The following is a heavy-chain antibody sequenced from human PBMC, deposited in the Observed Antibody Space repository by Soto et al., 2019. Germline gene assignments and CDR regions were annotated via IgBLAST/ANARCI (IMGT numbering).Heavy chain of an antibody. J-gene: IGHJ3*02. Sequence: QVQLQESGPGLVKPSQTLSLTCTVSGGSISSGGYYWSWIRQHPGKGLEWIGYIYYSGSTYYNPSLKSRGTISVEPFKNQFALRLSSLRAGDTAVYYCGRFEGDSSGDDAFDIWGKGPMVTVSS. CDR1: GGSISSGGYY. V-gene: IGHV4-31*03. D-gene: IGHD3-22*01. CDR3: GRFEGDSSGDDAFDI. CDR2: IYYSGST.